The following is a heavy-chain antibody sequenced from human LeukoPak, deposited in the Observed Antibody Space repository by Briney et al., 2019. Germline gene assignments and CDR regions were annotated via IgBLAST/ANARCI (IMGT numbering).Heavy chain of an antibody. CDR3: ARALNYAMDV. J-gene: IGHJ6*02. Sequence: PGGSLRLSCAASGFTLSDQYIDWVRQAPGKGLEWVGRTRNKAHSYSTEYAASVKGRFTLSRDDSKNSLYLQMNSLKTEDTAVYYCARALNYAMDVWGQGTTVTVSS. CDR2: TRNKAHSYST. V-gene: IGHV3-72*01. CDR1: GFTLSDQY.